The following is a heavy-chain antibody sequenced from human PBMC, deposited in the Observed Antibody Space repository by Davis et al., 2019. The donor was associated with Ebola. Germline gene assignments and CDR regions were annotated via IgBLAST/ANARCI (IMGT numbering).Heavy chain of an antibody. CDR3: ARDSETRYDFWSGYYEWSYGMDV. J-gene: IGHJ6*02. Sequence: GESLKISCAASGFTFSTYTMNWVRQAPGKGLEWVSSISSYSNYIFYADSVKGRFTISRDNAKKSLHLQMNSLRAEDTAVYYCARDSETRYDFWSGYYEWSYGMDVWGQGTTVTVSS. CDR2: ISSYSNYI. D-gene: IGHD3-3*01. CDR1: GFTFSTYT. V-gene: IGHV3-21*01.